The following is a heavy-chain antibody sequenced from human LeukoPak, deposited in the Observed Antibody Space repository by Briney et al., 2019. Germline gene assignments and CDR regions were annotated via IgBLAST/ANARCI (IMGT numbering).Heavy chain of an antibody. CDR1: GDSLSSKKAA. J-gene: IGHJ4*02. Sequence: SHTLSLTCAISGDSLSSKKAAWNWIRQSPSRGLEWLVRTYYRSKRYNDNAESVKVRISINPDTSKNQFSLQLNSVTPEDPAVYYCARGFSSGWLDYWGRGPLVTVSS. CDR2: TYYRSKRYN. CDR3: ARGFSSGWLDY. D-gene: IGHD6-19*01. V-gene: IGHV6-1*01.